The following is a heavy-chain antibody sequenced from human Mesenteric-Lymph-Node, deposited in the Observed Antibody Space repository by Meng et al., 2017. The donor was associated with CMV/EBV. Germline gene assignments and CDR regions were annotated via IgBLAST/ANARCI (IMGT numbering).Heavy chain of an antibody. Sequence: LSLTCAASGFTFSSYAMHWVRQAPGKGLEWVAVISYDGSNKYYADSVKGRFTISRDNSKNTLYLQMNSLRAEDTAVYYCAREGVGAVYYYYGMDVWGQGTTVTVSS. CDR3: AREGVGAVYYYYGMDV. J-gene: IGHJ6*02. CDR2: ISYDGSNK. CDR1: GFTFSSYA. V-gene: IGHV3-30*04. D-gene: IGHD1-26*01.